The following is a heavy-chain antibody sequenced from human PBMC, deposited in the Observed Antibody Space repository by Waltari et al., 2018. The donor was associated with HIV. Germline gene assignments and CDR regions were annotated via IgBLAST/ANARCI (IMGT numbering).Heavy chain of an antibody. V-gene: IGHV4-4*07. CDR3: AREAGDY. J-gene: IGHJ4*02. CDR1: GGSINNYY. D-gene: IGHD6-19*01. CDR2: IYSGGST. Sequence: QVQLQESGPGLVKPPETLSLTCTVSGGSINNYYWRWIRRPAGKGLEWIGRIYSGGSTNYNPSLKSRVAMSVDTSKNQFSLKLNSVTAADTAVYYCAREAGDYWGQGTLVTVSS.